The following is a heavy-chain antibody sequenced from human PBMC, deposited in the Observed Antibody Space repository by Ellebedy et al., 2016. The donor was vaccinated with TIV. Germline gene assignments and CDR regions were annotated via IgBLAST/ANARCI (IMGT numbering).Heavy chain of an antibody. D-gene: IGHD4-17*01. J-gene: IGHJ3*02. CDR1: GYTLMSYG. CDR2: ISAYNGNT. Sequence: AASVKVSCKASGYTLMSYGISWVRQAPGQGLEWMGWISAYNGNTNYAQKLQGRVTMTTDTSTSTAYMELRSLRSDDTAVYYCARDFLDYGDYVGDAFDIWGQGTMVTVSS. CDR3: ARDFLDYGDYVGDAFDI. V-gene: IGHV1-18*01.